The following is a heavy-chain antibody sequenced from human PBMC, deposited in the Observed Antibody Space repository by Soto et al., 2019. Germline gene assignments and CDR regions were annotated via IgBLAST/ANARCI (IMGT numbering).Heavy chain of an antibody. Sequence: EVQLLESGGGLVQPGGSLRLSCAASGFTFSSYTMSWVRQAPGKGLEWVSAISGSGGSTYYADSVKGRFTISRDNSKTPRYLQMNSLRAEDTAVYYCAKTARRFYSSTPGRFDPWGKGTLVTVSS. J-gene: IGHJ5*02. CDR1: GFTFSSYT. CDR3: AKTARRFYSSTPGRFDP. CDR2: ISGSGGST. D-gene: IGHD6-13*01. V-gene: IGHV3-23*01.